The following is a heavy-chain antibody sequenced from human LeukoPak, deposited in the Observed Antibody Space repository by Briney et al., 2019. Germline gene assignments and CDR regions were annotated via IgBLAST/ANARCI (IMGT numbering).Heavy chain of an antibody. CDR1: GGSFSGYY. J-gene: IGHJ5*02. V-gene: IGHV4-34*01. CDR2: INHSGST. Sequence: SETLSLTCAVYGGSFSGYYWSWIRQPPGKGLEWIGEINHSGSTYYNPSLKSRVTISVDTSKNQFSLKLSSVTAADTAVYYCARVVLRNWFDPWGQGTLVTVSS. D-gene: IGHD3-3*01. CDR3: ARVVLRNWFDP.